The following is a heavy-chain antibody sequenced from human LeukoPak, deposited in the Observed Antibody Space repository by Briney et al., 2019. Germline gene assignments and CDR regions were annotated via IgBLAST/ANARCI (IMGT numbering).Heavy chain of an antibody. D-gene: IGHD1-26*01. Sequence: GGSLRLSCAASGFTFSNYGMHWVRQAPGKGLEWAAFIRYDGSNKYYADSLKGRLTISRDDARNSLFLQMNSLRAEDTAVYFCARDPSLEGADWYFDLWGRGTLVTVSS. V-gene: IGHV3-30*02. CDR3: ARDPSLEGADWYFDL. CDR2: IRYDGSNK. CDR1: GFTFSNYG. J-gene: IGHJ2*01.